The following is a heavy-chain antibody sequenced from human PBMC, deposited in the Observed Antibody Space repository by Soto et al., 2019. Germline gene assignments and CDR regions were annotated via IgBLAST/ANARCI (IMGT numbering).Heavy chain of an antibody. CDR1: EFIVEDFS. CDR3: ARAGDSYGYVGPYPYYGMDV. D-gene: IGHD5-18*01. J-gene: IGHJ6*02. Sequence: EVHLMESGGGLVKPGGSLRLSCAASEFIVEDFSMNLVRQVPGRGLEWVSSISSRGTYIYYVDSVRGRFTISNDKAKNSLYLQMNSLRAEDTGVYHCARAGDSYGYVGPYPYYGMDVWGQGTTVTVSS. CDR2: ISSRGTYI. V-gene: IGHV3-21*06.